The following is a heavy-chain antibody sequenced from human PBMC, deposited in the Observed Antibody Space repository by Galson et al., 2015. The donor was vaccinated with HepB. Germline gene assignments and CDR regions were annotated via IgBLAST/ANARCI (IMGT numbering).Heavy chain of an antibody. CDR1: GFTFSSYA. D-gene: IGHD2-21*01. V-gene: IGHV3-64D*06. J-gene: IGHJ4*02. CDR2: ISSNGGST. Sequence: SLRLSCAASGFTFSSYAMHWVRQAPGKGLEYVSAISSNGGSTYYADSVKGRFTISRDNSKNTLYLQMSSLRAEDTAVYYCVKDGEPDCGGDCSQIFDYWGQGTLVTVSS. CDR3: VKDGEPDCGGDCSQIFDY.